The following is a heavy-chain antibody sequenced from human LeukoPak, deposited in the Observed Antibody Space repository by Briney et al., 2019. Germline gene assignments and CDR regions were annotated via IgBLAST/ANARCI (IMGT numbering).Heavy chain of an antibody. D-gene: IGHD6-19*01. Sequence: GGSLRLSCAVSGFPFSFYEMNWVRQAPGKGLEWVSNIGSSGTTTYYADSVKGRFSISRDNAKNSLYLRMNSLRVEDTAVYYCALLAVASDFDYWGQGALVTVS. CDR1: GFPFSFYE. CDR2: IGSSGTTT. J-gene: IGHJ4*02. V-gene: IGHV3-48*03. CDR3: ALLAVASDFDY.